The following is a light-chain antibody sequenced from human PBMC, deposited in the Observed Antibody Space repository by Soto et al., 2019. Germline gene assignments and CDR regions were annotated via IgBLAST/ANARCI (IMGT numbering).Light chain of an antibody. V-gene: IGLV2-14*01. CDR3: SSYTTSNTRQIV. Sequence: QCALTQPASVSGSPGQSITISCTGTSSEVSGYNYVSWYQQHPGKAPKFMIYDVSNRPSGVSNRFSGSKSGKTASLTISGLQAEDEADYYCSSYTTSNTRQIVFGTGTKVTVL. CDR1: SSEVSGYNY. J-gene: IGLJ1*01. CDR2: DVS.